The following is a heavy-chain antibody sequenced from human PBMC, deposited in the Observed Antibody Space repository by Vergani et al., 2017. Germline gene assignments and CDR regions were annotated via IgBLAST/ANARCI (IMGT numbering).Heavy chain of an antibody. CDR2: IYTSGCT. Sequence: QVQLQESGPGLVKPSQTLSLTCTVSGCSISSGSYYWSWIRQPAGKGLEWIGRIYTSGCTHYNPSLTSRVTISVDTSKNQLSLKLSSVTAADTAVYYCARDSRYYYGSGSYYPHYFDYWGQGTLVTVAS. CDR3: ARDSRYYYGSGSYYPHYFDY. V-gene: IGHV4-61*02. D-gene: IGHD3-10*01. CDR1: GCSISSGSYY. J-gene: IGHJ4*02.